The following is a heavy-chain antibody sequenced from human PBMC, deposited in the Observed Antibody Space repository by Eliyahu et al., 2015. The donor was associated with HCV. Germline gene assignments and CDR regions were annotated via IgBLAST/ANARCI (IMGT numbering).Heavy chain of an antibody. CDR1: GFTVSXNY. Sequence: EVQLVESGGGLIQPGGSLRLSCAASGFTVSXNYMSWVRQAPGKGLEWVSVIYSCGSTYYADSVKGRFTISRDNSKNTLYLQMNSLRSEDTAVYYCARVRDYGDCPSPNWYFDLWGRGTLVTVSS. D-gene: IGHD4-17*01. CDR2: IYSCGST. V-gene: IGHV3-66*03. J-gene: IGHJ2*01. CDR3: ARVRDYGDCPSPNWYFDL.